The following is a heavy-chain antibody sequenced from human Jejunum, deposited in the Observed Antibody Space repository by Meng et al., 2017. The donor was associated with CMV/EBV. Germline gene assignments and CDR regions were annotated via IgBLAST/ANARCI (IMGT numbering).Heavy chain of an antibody. CDR2: LNPYTGDT. CDR3: AKDAGSFLDYYFDF. Sequence: YEYNITDYYVNGVRQAPGQGLEWLGYLNPYTGDTNYAQKFQGRVSMTRDTPTNTAYMELTRLRSDDTALYYCAKDAGSFLDYYFDFWGQGTLVTVSS. V-gene: IGHV1-2*02. J-gene: IGHJ4*02. D-gene: IGHD3-10*01. CDR1: EYNITDYY.